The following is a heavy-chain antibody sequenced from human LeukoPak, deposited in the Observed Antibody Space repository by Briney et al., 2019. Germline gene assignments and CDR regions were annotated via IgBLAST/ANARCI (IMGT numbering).Heavy chain of an antibody. D-gene: IGHD3-10*01. V-gene: IGHV4-34*01. J-gene: IGHJ3*02. CDR1: GGSFSGYY. CDR3: ARDLSDYYGSGSYRPIDAFDI. CDR2: INHSGSP. Sequence: PSETLSLTCAVYGGSFSGYYWSWIRQPPGKGLEWIGEINHSGSPNYNPSLKSRVTISIDTSKNQFSLKLSPVTAADTAVYYCARDLSDYYGSGSYRPIDAFDIWGQGQWSPSLQ.